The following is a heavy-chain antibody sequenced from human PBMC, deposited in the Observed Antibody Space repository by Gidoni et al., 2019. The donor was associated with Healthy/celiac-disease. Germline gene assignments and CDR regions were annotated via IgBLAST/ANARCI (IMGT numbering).Heavy chain of an antibody. J-gene: IGHJ5*02. V-gene: IGHV3-9*01. D-gene: IGHD5-12*01. CDR2: ISWNSGSI. CDR1: GFTFDDYA. Sequence: EVQLVESGGGLVQPGRSLRLSCAASGFTFDDYAMHWVRQAPGKGLEWVSGISWNSGSIGYADSVKGRFTISRDNAKNSLYLQMNSLRAEDTALYYCAKDMGGYPAYWFDPWGQGTLVTVSS. CDR3: AKDMGGYPAYWFDP.